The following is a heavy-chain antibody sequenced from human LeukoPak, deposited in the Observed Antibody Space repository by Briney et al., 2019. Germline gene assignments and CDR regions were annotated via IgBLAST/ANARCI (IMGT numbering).Heavy chain of an antibody. CDR3: ARDSGSRWFDP. CDR1: GGSISSYY. D-gene: IGHD3-22*01. V-gene: IGHV4-59*01. CDR2: IYYSGST. J-gene: IGHJ5*02. Sequence: PSETLSLTCTVSGGSISSYYWSWIRQPPGKGLEWIGYIYYSGSTNYNPSLKSRVTISVDTSKNQFSLKLSSVTAADTAVYYCARDSGSRWFDPWGQEPWSPSPQ.